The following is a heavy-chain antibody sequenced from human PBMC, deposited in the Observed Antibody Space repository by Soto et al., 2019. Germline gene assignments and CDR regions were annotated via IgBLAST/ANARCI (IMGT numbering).Heavy chain of an antibody. CDR3: ARGDRGGSGSPASYYCSGLDV. CDR2: VSAGGDMT. Sequence: DVQLLESGGHLVQPGGSLRLSCAASGFTFSSYAMSWVRQAPGKGLEWVSSVSAGGDMTYYSDSVKGPFTISRDNSNNALFLQMNSLRIEDTALYYCARGDRGGSGSPASYYCSGLDVWGQGTTVTVS. V-gene: IGHV3-23*01. D-gene: IGHD3-10*01. CDR1: GFTFSSYA. J-gene: IGHJ6*02.